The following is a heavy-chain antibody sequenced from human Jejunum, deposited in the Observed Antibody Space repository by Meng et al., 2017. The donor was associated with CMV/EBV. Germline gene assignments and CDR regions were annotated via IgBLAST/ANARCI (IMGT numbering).Heavy chain of an antibody. J-gene: IGHJ6*02. V-gene: IGHV1-18*01. CDR3: ARDRVGRGAANAYLYGMDV. Sequence: TRYGISWVRQAPGQGLEWMGWIYAYNGNTNYAQKLQGRVTMTTDTSTNTAYMELGSLRSDDTAVYYCARDRVGRGAANAYLYGMDVWGQGTTVTVSS. CDR1: TRYG. D-gene: IGHD1-26*01. CDR2: IYAYNGNT.